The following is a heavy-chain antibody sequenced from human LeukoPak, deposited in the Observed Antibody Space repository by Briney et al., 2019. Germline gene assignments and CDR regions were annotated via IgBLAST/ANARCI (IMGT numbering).Heavy chain of an antibody. CDR1: GGSISGYY. CDR3: ARAAGAAGGQYFDY. J-gene: IGHJ4*02. V-gene: IGHV4-4*07. CDR2: VYSNGDT. D-gene: IGHD6-13*01. Sequence: SETLSLTCTVSGGSISGYYWSWIRQPAGQGLEWIGRVYSNGDTRYNPSLKSRVTMSVGTSKNQLSLNLGPVTAADTAVYYCARAAGAAGGQYFDYWGQGTLVTVSS.